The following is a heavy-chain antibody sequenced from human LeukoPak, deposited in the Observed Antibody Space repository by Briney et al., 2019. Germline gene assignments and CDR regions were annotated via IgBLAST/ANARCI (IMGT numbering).Heavy chain of an antibody. D-gene: IGHD1-26*01. J-gene: IGHJ4*02. Sequence: PGGSLRLSCGAAGFTFSDDGMHWVRQAPDKGLEWVAFIRYDGSNTYYADSVKGRFTISRDNSKNTLYLQMNSLRAEDTAVYYCARDPPYSGSYSAPGDYWGQGTLVTVSS. CDR2: IRYDGSNT. V-gene: IGHV3-30*02. CDR1: GFTFSDDG. CDR3: ARDPPYSGSYSAPGDY.